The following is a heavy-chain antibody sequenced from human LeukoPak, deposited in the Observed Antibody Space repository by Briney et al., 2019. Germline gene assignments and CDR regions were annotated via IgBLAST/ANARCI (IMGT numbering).Heavy chain of an antibody. CDR1: GGSISNYY. CDR2: IYYSGIT. D-gene: IGHD5-24*01. Sequence: SETLSLTCTVSGGSISNYYCTWIRQPPGMGLEWIGFIYYSGITKYNPSLESRVAISLDASKNQFSLKLNSVTAADTAVYYCARRVATKPKYCFDSWGQGTLVTVSS. CDR3: ARRVATKPKYCFDS. J-gene: IGHJ4*02. V-gene: IGHV4-59*08.